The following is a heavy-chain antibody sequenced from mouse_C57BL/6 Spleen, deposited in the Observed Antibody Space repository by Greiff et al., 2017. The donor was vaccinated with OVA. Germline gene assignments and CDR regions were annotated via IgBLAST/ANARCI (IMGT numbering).Heavy chain of an antibody. CDR1: GFTFSDFY. J-gene: IGHJ2*01. Sequence: EVKLMESEGGLVQPGSSMKLSCTASGFTFSDFYMAWVRQVPEKGLEWVANINYDGSSTYYLDSLKSRFIISRDNAKNILYLQMSSLKSEDTATYYCARDPQLGFDCWGQGTTLTVSS. V-gene: IGHV5-16*01. D-gene: IGHD4-1*02. CDR3: ARDPQLGFDC. CDR2: INYDGSST.